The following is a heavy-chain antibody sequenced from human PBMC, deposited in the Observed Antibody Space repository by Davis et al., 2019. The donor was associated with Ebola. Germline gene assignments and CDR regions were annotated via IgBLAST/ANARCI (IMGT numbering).Heavy chain of an antibody. CDR1: GFIFSSYV. CDR2: LGTSADT. J-gene: IGHJ4*02. D-gene: IGHD3-16*02. Sequence: GGSLRLSCAASGFIFSSYVMSWVRQAPGKGLEWVSTLGTSADTYYADSVKGRFTISRDDSKNTLYLQMNSLRPEDTALYYCARVRWYYFDYWGQGTLVTVSS. V-gene: IGHV3-23*01. CDR3: ARVRWYYFDY.